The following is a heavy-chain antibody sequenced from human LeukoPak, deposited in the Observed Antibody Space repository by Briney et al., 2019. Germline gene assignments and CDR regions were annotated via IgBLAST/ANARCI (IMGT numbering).Heavy chain of an antibody. V-gene: IGHV7-4-1*02. D-gene: IGHD3-10*01. CDR2: INTNTGNP. CDR3: ARNNADGEGRFSY. Sequence: ASVKVSCKTSGYTFSSFDVIWVRQAPGQGLEWMGWINTNTGNPTYAQGFTGRFVFSLDTSVSTAYLQISSLEAEDSAVYYCARNNADGEGRFSYWGQGTLVTVSS. J-gene: IGHJ4*02. CDR1: GYTFSSFD.